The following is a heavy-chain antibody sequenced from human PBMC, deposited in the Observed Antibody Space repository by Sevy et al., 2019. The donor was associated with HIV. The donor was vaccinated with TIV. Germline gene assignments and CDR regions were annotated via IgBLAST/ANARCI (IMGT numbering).Heavy chain of an antibody. D-gene: IGHD6-19*01. V-gene: IGHV3-23*01. J-gene: IGHJ4*02. CDR3: ANNRYINGWYVLDY. Sequence: GGSLRLSCAASGFIFSSYAMSWVRQAPGKGLEWVSTNSGSGDKTFYADSVKGRFTISRDNSKNTLYLQMNSLRAEDTAVYYCANNRYINGWYVLDYWGQGTLVTVSS. CDR1: GFIFSSYA. CDR2: NSGSGDKT.